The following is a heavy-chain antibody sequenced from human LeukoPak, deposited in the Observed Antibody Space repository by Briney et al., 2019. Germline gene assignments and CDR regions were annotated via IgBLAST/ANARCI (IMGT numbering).Heavy chain of an antibody. J-gene: IGHJ6*03. D-gene: IGHD5-24*01. V-gene: IGHV3-48*04. CDR3: ARVGPAMASYYFYSMDV. Sequence: GGSLRLSCAGSGFNFGIYSMDWVRQAPGKGLEWVAYVSAGSTGIFYAASVKGRFSISRDNAQKSLYLQMNSLRTEDTAVYFCARVGPAMASYYFYSMDVWGKGTTVTVSS. CDR2: VSAGSTGI. CDR1: GFNFGIYS.